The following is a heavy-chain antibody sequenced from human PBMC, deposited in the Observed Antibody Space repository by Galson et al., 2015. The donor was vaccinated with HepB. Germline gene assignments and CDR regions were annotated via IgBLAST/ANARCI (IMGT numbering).Heavy chain of an antibody. CDR1: GYTFTSYG. D-gene: IGHD4-17*01. J-gene: IGHJ6*02. Sequence: SVKVSCKASGYTFTSYGISWVRQAPGQGLEWMGWISAYNGNTNYAQKLQGRVTMTTDTSTSTAYMELRSLRFDDTAVYYCARDLGPRTTVTTGSYYYGMDVWGQGTTVTVSS. CDR3: ARDLGPRTTVTTGSYYYGMDV. V-gene: IGHV1-18*04. CDR2: ISAYNGNT.